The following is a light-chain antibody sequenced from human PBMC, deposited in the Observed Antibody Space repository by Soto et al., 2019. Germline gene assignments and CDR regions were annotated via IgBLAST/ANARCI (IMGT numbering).Light chain of an antibody. CDR2: EVS. CDR3: SAYVGSNNFV. J-gene: IGLJ1*01. V-gene: IGLV2-8*01. Sequence: QSALTQPPSASGSPGQSVTISCAGTSSDVGDNYVSWYQQYLGKAPKLIIYEVSQRPSGVPDRFSGSKSGNTASLTVSGLQTEDEADYYCSAYVGSNNFVFGSGTKVTVL. CDR1: SSDVGDNY.